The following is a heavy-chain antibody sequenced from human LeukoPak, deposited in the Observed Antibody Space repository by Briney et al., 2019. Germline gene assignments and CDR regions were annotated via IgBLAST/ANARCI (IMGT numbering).Heavy chain of an antibody. Sequence: GGSLRLSCAASGFTFSDYYMSWIRQAPGKGLEWVSYISSSGSTIYYADSVKGRFTISRDNAKNSLYLQMNSLRAEDTTVYYCARGLGATDDYYYYGMDVWGQGTTVTVSS. D-gene: IGHD1-26*01. CDR2: ISSSGSTI. J-gene: IGHJ6*02. V-gene: IGHV3-11*01. CDR1: GFTFSDYY. CDR3: ARGLGATDDYYYYGMDV.